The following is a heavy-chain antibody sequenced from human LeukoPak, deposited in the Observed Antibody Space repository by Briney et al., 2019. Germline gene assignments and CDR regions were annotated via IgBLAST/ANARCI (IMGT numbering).Heavy chain of an antibody. CDR2: IYHSGST. CDR3: ARDHRDFVY. CDR1: GYSISSGYY. J-gene: IGHJ4*02. V-gene: IGHV4-38-2*02. Sequence: SETLSLTCAVSGYSISSGYYWGWIRQPPGKGLEWIGSIYHSGSTYYNPSLKSRVTISVDTSKNQFSLKLSSVTAADTAVYYCARDHRDFVYWGQGTLVTVSS.